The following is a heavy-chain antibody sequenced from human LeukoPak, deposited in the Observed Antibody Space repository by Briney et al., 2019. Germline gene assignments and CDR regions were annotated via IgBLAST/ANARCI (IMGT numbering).Heavy chain of an antibody. Sequence: GASVKVSCKASGYTFTSYDINWVRQATGQGLEWMGWMNPNSGNTGYAQKFQGRVTITRNTSIRTAYMELSRLRSADTAVYYCARGKAARTSPVFDPWGQGTLVTVSS. V-gene: IGHV1-8*03. D-gene: IGHD6-6*01. CDR2: MNPNSGNT. CDR3: ARGKAARTSPVFDP. J-gene: IGHJ5*02. CDR1: GYTFTSYD.